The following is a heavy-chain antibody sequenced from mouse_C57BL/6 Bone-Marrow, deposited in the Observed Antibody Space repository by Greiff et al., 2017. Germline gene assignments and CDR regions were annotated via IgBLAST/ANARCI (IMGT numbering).Heavy chain of an antibody. V-gene: IGHV1-69*01. CDR1: GYTFTSYW. Sequence: QVQLQQPGAELVMPGASVKLSCKASGYTFTSYWMHWVKQRPGQGLEWIGEIDPSDSYTNYNQKFKGKSTLTVDKSSSTAYMQLSSLTSEDSAVYYFARLDAYLPFYSMDYWGQGTSVTVSS. CDR3: ARLDAYLPFYSMDY. J-gene: IGHJ4*01. D-gene: IGHD2-1*01. CDR2: IDPSDSYT.